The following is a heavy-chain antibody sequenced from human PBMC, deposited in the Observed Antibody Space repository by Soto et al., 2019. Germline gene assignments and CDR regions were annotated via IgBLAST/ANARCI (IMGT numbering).Heavy chain of an antibody. CDR3: ARGPGDLGYFDY. CDR2: MNPYNGNT. D-gene: IGHD3-10*01. J-gene: IGHJ4*02. V-gene: IGHV1-8*01. Sequence: EASVKVSCKASGYTFTNYDINWVRQAPGQGLEWMGWMNPYNGNTGYAQNFQGRVTLTRNTSISTAYMELSSLRSEDTAVYYCARGPGDLGYFDYWGQGALVTVSS. CDR1: GYTFTNYD.